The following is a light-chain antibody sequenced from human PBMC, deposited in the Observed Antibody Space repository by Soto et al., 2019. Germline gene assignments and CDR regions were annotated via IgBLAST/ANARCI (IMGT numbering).Light chain of an antibody. V-gene: IGKV3-11*01. CDR3: QQRSNWPPYT. J-gene: IGKJ2*01. CDR1: QSVSSY. CDR2: DVS. Sequence: EIVLTQSPATLSLSPGERATLSCRASQSVSSYLAWYQQKPGQAPRLVIYDVSNRATGIPARFSGSGSGTDFTLTISSLEPEDFAVYYCQQRSNWPPYTFGQGTKLEIK.